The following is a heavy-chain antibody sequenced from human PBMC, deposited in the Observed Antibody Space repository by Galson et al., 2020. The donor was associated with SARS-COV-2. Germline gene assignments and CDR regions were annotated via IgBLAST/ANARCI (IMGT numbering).Heavy chain of an antibody. V-gene: IGHV1-18*01. J-gene: IGHJ6*02. Sequence: ASVKVSCKASGYTFTSYGISWVRQAPGQGLEWMGWISAYNGNTNYAQKLQGRVTMTTDTSTSTAYMELRSLRSDDTAVYYCARDSRTTVTTVGPFLDYYGMDVWGQGTTVTVSS. D-gene: IGHD4-17*01. CDR2: ISAYNGNT. CDR3: ARDSRTTVTTVGPFLDYYGMDV. CDR1: GYTFTSYG.